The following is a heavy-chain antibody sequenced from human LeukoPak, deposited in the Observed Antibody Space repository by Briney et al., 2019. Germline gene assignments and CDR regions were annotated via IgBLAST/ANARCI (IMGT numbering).Heavy chain of an antibody. CDR1: GGSINISDYY. CDR3: ARRGTIDSGRPWN. J-gene: IGHJ4*02. V-gene: IGHV4-39*01. D-gene: IGHD1-26*01. CDR2: MHYSGST. Sequence: PSETLSLTCTVSGGSINISDYYWGWIRLPPGKGLEWIGSMHYSGSTYYTPSLKSRVTISVDTSKNQSSLKVSSVTAADTAVYYCARRGTIDSGRPWNWGQGTLVTVSS.